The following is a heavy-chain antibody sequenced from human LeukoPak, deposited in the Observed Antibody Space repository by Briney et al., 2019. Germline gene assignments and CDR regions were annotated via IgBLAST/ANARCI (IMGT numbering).Heavy chain of an antibody. CDR2: ISYDGSDK. V-gene: IGHV3-30*04. Sequence: GGSLRLSCAASGFTFSSYDMHWVRQAPGKGLEWVAVISYDGSDKYYADSVKGRFTVSRDHSKNTLYLQMNTLNPEDTAVYYCAKTGPYSGSDYGYFDYWGQGTLVTVSS. J-gene: IGHJ4*02. D-gene: IGHD1-26*01. CDR1: GFTFSSYD. CDR3: AKTGPYSGSDYGYFDY.